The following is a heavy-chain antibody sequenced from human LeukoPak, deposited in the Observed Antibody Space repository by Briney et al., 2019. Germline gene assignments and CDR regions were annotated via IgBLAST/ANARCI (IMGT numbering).Heavy chain of an antibody. CDR3: AKAKGLHYYGSGSPDY. V-gene: IGHV3-23*01. CDR1: GFTFSSYA. D-gene: IGHD3-10*01. J-gene: IGHJ4*02. CDR2: ISGSGGST. Sequence: GGSLRLSCAASGFTFSSYAMSWVRQAPGKGLEWVSAISGSGGSTYYADSVKGRFTISRDNSKNTLYLQMNSLRAEDTAVYYCAKAKGLHYYGSGSPDYWGQGTLVTVSS.